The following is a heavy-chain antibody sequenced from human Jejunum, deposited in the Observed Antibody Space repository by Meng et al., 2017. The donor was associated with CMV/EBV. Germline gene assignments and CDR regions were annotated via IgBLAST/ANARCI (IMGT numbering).Heavy chain of an antibody. V-gene: IGHV3-23*03. Sequence: LKISCVASGFAFGRYTMSWVRQSPGKGLEWVSLIYADSGSYYIDSVKGRFTISRDNSKNTLYLQMNSLRVDDTAVYYCAKSRLSDCGPGTVVTVSS. CDR3: AKSRLSD. J-gene: IGHJ4*02. CDR1: GFAFGRYT. CDR2: IYADSGS.